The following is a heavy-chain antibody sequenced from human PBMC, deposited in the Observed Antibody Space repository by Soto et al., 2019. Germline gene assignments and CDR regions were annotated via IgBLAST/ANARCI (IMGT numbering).Heavy chain of an antibody. V-gene: IGHV1-45*02. CDR2: ITPFNGNT. D-gene: IGHD3-10*01. Sequence: GASVKVSCKASGYTFTYRYLHWVRQAPGQALEWMGWITPFNGNTNYAQKFQDRVTITRDRSMSTAYMELSSLRSEDTAMYYCARSRGYGSGSHDAFDIWGQGTMVTVSS. CDR3: ARSRGYGSGSHDAFDI. J-gene: IGHJ3*02. CDR1: GYTFTYRY.